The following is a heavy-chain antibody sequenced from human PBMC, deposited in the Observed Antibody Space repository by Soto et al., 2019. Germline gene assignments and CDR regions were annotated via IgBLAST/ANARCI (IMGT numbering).Heavy chain of an antibody. CDR1: GFTFSSYA. CDR2: ISYDGSNK. Sequence: GGSLRLSRAASGFTFSSYAMHWVRQAPGKGLEWVAVISYDGSNKYYADPVKGRFTISRDNSKNTLYLQMNSLRAEDTAVYYCARDWRYSYGFGDAFDIWGQGTMVTVSS. J-gene: IGHJ3*02. V-gene: IGHV3-30-3*01. D-gene: IGHD5-18*01. CDR3: ARDWRYSYGFGDAFDI.